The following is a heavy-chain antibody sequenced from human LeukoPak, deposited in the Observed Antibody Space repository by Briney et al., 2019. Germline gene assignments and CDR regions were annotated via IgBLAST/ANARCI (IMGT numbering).Heavy chain of an antibody. CDR3: AKGTSGWSFDY. D-gene: IGHD6-19*01. Sequence: GGSLRLSCAASGFTFSSYGMTWVRQAPGKGLEWVSAITGSGGSTSYADSVKGRFTISRNNSKNTLYLQMNSLRAEDTAVYPCAKGTSGWSFDYWGQGTLVTVSS. V-gene: IGHV3-23*01. J-gene: IGHJ4*02. CDR2: ITGSGGST. CDR1: GFTFSSYG.